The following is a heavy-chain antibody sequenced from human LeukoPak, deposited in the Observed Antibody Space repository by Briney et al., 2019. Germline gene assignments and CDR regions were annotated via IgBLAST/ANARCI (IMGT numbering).Heavy chain of an antibody. D-gene: IGHD3-22*01. V-gene: IGHV4-30-4*01. CDR2: IYYSGST. CDR1: GGSISSGDYY. CDR3: ARAEKWYYYDSSGYGRKFDP. Sequence: SETLSLTCTVSGGSISSGDYYWSWIRQPPGKGLERIGYIYYSGSTYYNPSLKSRVTISVDTSKNQFSLKLSSVTAADTAVYYCARAEKWYYYDSSGYGRKFDPWGQGTLVTVSS. J-gene: IGHJ5*02.